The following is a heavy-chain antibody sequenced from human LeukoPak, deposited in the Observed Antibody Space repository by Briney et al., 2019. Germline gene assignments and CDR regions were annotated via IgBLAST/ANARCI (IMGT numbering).Heavy chain of an antibody. V-gene: IGHV5-51*01. CDR2: IYPGDSDT. J-gene: IGHJ4*02. Sequence: GAPLKISSKGSGYSFTDYWVGWVRQMPGKGLEWLVSIYPGDSDTRYSPSFRGQVTISADTSINTAYLQWSSLKASDTAMYYCARHAGKWAPDYWGQGTLVTVSS. CDR3: ARHAGKWAPDY. D-gene: IGHD2-8*01. CDR1: GYSFTDYW.